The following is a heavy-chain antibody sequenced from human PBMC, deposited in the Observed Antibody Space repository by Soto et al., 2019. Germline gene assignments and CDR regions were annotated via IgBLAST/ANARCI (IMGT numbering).Heavy chain of an antibody. Sequence: SETLSLTCTVSGGSISNSSYYWGWIRQPPGKRLEWIGSIYYSGSTYYNPSLKSRVTISVDTSKNQFSLKRSSVTAADTAVYYCARQVVTAYYNYYGMDVWGQGTTVTVSS. CDR3: ARQVVTAYYNYYGMDV. D-gene: IGHD2-21*02. J-gene: IGHJ6*02. CDR2: IYYSGST. V-gene: IGHV4-39*01. CDR1: GGSISNSSYY.